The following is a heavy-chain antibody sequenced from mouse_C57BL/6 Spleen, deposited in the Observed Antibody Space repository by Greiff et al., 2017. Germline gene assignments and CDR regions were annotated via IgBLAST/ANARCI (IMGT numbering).Heavy chain of an antibody. V-gene: IGHV1-15*01. CDR2: IDPETGGT. Sequence: VQLQESGAELVRPGASVTLSCKASGYTFTDYEMHWVKQTPVHGLEWIGAIDPETGGTAYNQKFKGKAILTADKSSSTAYMELRSLTSEDSAVYYCTIYYGYDDSYYFDYWGQGTTLTVSS. J-gene: IGHJ2*01. CDR1: GYTFTDYE. CDR3: TIYYGYDDSYYFDY. D-gene: IGHD2-2*01.